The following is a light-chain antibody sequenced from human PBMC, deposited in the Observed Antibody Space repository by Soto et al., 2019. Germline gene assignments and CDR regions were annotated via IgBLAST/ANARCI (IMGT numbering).Light chain of an antibody. V-gene: IGKV3-15*01. CDR1: QSVSSN. CDR3: QQYNNWPPYT. CDR2: VAS. J-gene: IGKJ2*01. Sequence: EIVMTQSPATLSVSPGERAPLSCRASQSVSSNLAWYQQKPGQAPRLLIYVASTTATGIPARFSGSGSGTEFTLTISSLQSEDFAVYCCQQYNNWPPYTFGQGTKLEIK.